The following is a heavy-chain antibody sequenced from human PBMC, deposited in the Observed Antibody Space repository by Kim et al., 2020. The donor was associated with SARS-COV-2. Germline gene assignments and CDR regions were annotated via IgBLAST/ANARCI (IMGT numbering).Heavy chain of an antibody. CDR3: ARDSLLIASAYYYYGMDV. V-gene: IGHV3-21*01. Sequence: GGSLRLSCAASGFTFSSYSMNWVRQAPGKGLEWVSSISSSSSYIYYADSVKGRFTISRDNAKNSLYLQMNSLRAEDTAVYYCARDSLLIASAYYYYGMDVWGQGTTVTVSS. J-gene: IGHJ6*02. D-gene: IGHD6-13*01. CDR1: GFTFSSYS. CDR2: ISSSSSYI.